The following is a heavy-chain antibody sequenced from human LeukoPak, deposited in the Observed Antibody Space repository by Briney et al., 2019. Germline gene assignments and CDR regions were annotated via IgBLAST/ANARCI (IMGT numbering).Heavy chain of an antibody. D-gene: IGHD6-6*01. J-gene: IGHJ4*02. CDR2: IYNSGRT. V-gene: IGHV4-30-4*08. CDR1: GASINSGDYY. CDR3: ATTARHCSEY. Sequence: SETLSLTCTVSGASINSGDYYWTWIRQPPGQGLEWIANIYNSGRTYYNPSLRSLTAISIDTSNNRFFLRLDSVTAADTAVYFWATTARHCSEYWGQGTLVTVSS.